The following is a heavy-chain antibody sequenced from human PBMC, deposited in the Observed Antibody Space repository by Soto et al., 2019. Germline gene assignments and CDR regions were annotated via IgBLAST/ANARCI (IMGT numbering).Heavy chain of an antibody. Sequence: EVQLVESGGGLVQPGGSLRLSCAASGFTFSSYSMNWVRQAPGKGLEWVSYISSSSSTIYYADSVKGRFTISRDNANNSLYLQMNSLRDEDTAVYFCASDAVVMATIPLYYYYGMDVCGQGTTVTVSS. D-gene: IGHD2-21*01. CDR1: GFTFSSYS. CDR2: ISSSSSTI. CDR3: ASDAVVMATIPLYYYYGMDV. V-gene: IGHV3-48*02. J-gene: IGHJ6*02.